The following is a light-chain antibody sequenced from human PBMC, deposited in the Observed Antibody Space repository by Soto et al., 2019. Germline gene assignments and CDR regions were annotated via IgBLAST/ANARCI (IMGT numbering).Light chain of an antibody. V-gene: IGKV3D-15*01. J-gene: IGKJ4*01. CDR3: QQYSDWPLT. CDR1: QTISSN. CDR2: GAS. Sequence: EIVLTQPPGTLSLSPGERATLSCRASQTISSNLAWYQQKPGQAPRLLIFGASTRATGTPARFSGSGSETEFTLTISSLQSEDFAVYYCQQYSDWPLTFGGGTKVDIK.